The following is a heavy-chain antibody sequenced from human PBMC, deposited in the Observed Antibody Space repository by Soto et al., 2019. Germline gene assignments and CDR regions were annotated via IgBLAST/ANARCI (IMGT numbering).Heavy chain of an antibody. Sequence: GGSLRLSCSASGFTINTYTMGWVRLAPGKGLEWVSTIFSGMGNTKYADSVTGRFTISRDNSKNIMYLQMNSLGVDDTAVYYCARDRQPDGIWNFDYWGRGILVTVSS. CDR2: IFSGMGNT. CDR3: ARDRQPDGIWNFDY. J-gene: IGHJ4*02. V-gene: IGHV3-23*01. CDR1: GFTINTYT. D-gene: IGHD2-15*01.